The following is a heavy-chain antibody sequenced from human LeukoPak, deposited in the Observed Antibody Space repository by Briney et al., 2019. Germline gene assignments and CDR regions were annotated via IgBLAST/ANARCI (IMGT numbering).Heavy chain of an antibody. D-gene: IGHD3-10*01. J-gene: IGHJ5*02. CDR2: IIPVIDRP. CDR1: GGNFNDYA. CDR3: ARSSAPVGSLDDTGGWFDP. Sequence: SVKVSCKTSGGNFNDYAINWIRQGPGQGLEWMGGIIPVIDRPDYAQKFQGRVSISADGSTKTVYMELSGLQFDDTALYFCARSSAPVGSLDDTGGWFDPWGQGTQVIVSS. V-gene: IGHV1-69*13.